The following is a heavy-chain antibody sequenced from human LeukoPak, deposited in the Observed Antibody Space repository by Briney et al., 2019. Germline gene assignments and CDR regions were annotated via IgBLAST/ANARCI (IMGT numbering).Heavy chain of an antibody. J-gene: IGHJ4*02. D-gene: IGHD3-16*01. V-gene: IGHV4-39*01. Sequence: SETLSLTCTVSGGSISSSSYYWGWIRQPPGKGLEWIGSIYYSGSTYYNPSLKSRVTISVDTSKNQFSLKLSSVTAADTAVYYCARQRAAIWGFDYWGQGTLVTVSS. CDR2: IYYSGST. CDR1: GGSISSSSYY. CDR3: ARQRAAIWGFDY.